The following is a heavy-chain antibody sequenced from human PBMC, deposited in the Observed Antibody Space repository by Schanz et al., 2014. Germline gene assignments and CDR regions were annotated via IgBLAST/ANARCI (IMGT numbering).Heavy chain of an antibody. Sequence: EVQLVESGGGLVQPGGSLRLSCTASGFTFSDYWMSWVRQAPGKGPEWVANIKHDGSVKDYVDSVEGRFTISRDNAKSSLYLQMNSLRVEDTAVYYCAKDAENTAMITDYFDYWGQGTLVTVSS. J-gene: IGHJ4*02. CDR3: AKDAENTAMITDYFDY. D-gene: IGHD5-18*01. V-gene: IGHV3-7*05. CDR2: IKHDGSVK. CDR1: GFTFSDYW.